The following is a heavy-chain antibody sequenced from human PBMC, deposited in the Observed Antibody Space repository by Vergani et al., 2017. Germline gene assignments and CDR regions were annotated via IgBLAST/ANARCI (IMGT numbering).Heavy chain of an antibody. Sequence: EVQLLESGGGLVQPGGSLRLPCAASGFTFSSYAMSWVRQAPGKGLEWVSAISGSDGSTYYADSVKGRFTISRDNSKNTLYLQMNSLRAEDTAVYYCAKDGKAAAGTIDYWGQGTLVTVSS. CDR2: ISGSDGST. CDR3: AKDGKAAAGTIDY. CDR1: GFTFSSYA. V-gene: IGHV3-23*01. D-gene: IGHD6-13*01. J-gene: IGHJ4*02.